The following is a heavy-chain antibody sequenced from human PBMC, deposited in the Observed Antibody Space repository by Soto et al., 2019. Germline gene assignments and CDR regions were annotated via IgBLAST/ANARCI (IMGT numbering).Heavy chain of an antibody. CDR3: ARGDATKIVVTTYYAMDV. J-gene: IGHJ6*02. CDR2: IIPVFGTP. D-gene: IGHD3-22*01. V-gene: IGHV1-69*12. Sequence: QVQLVQSGAEVKKPGSSVKVSCTASGGSLSNFGISWVRQAPGQGLEWMGAIIPVFGTPNYAQKFQDRVTINADESTPTVYMEVRSLTSEYTAVYYCARGDATKIVVTTYYAMDVWGQGTTVTVSS. CDR1: GGSLSNFG.